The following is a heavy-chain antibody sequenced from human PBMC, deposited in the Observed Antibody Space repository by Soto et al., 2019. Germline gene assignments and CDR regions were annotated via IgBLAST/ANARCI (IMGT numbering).Heavy chain of an antibody. CDR1: GGSISSYY. J-gene: IGHJ1*01. D-gene: IGHD4-17*01. CDR2: IYYSGST. CDR3: ASHHGIWATVTAEYFQH. Sequence: SETLSLTCTVSGGSISSYYWSWIRQPPGKGLEWIGYIYYSGSTNYNPSLKSRVTISVDTSKNQFSLKLSSVTAADTAVYYFASHHGIWATVTAEYFQHWGQGTLVTVSS. V-gene: IGHV4-59*01.